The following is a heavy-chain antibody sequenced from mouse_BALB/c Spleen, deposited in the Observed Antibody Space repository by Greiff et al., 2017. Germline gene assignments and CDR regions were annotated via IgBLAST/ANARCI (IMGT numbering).Heavy chain of an antibody. CDR1: GFAFSSYH. Sequence: EVQVVESGGGLVKPGGSLKLSCAASGFAFSSYHMSWVRQTPEKRLEWVAYISSGGGSTYYPDTVKGRFTISRDNAKNTLYLQMSSLKSEDTAMYYCARHRGGNPAWFAYWGQGTLVTVS. CDR3: ARHRGGNPAWFAY. J-gene: IGHJ3*01. D-gene: IGHD2-1*01. CDR2: ISSGGGST. V-gene: IGHV5-12-1*01.